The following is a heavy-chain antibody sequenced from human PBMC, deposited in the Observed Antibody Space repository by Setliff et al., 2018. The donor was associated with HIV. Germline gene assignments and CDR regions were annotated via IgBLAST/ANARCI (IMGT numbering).Heavy chain of an antibody. V-gene: IGHV4-39*01. J-gene: IGHJ4*02. D-gene: IGHD3-16*01. CDR2: IYYSGST. Sequence: SETLSLTCTVSGGSISSGSYYWSWIRQPPGKGLEWIGSIYYSGSTYYNPSLKSRVTISVDTSKNQFSLKLSSVTAADTAVYYCASWGAGSNSGFDYWGRGTLVTVSS. CDR1: GGSISSGSYY. CDR3: ASWGAGSNSGFDY.